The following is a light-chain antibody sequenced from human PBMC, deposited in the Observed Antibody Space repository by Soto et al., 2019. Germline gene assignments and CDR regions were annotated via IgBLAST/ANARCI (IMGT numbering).Light chain of an antibody. CDR3: SSYTSSSTWV. V-gene: IGLV2-14*01. CDR2: EVT. J-gene: IGLJ3*02. Sequence: QSVLTQPASVSGSPGQSITIACTGTSSDVGRYNYVSWFQLHPGKAPKLMIYEVTNRPSGISNRFSGSKSGNTASLTISGLQAEDEADYYCSSYTSSSTWVFGGGTKLTVL. CDR1: SSDVGRYNY.